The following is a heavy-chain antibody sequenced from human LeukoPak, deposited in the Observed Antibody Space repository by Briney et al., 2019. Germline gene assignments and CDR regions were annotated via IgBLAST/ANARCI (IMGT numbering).Heavy chain of an antibody. CDR3: ARSRMERGYDAFDI. CDR1: GYSISSGYY. D-gene: IGHD1-1*01. V-gene: IGHV4-38-2*02. Sequence: PSETLSLTCTVSGYSISSGYYCGWIRQPPGKGLEWIGSIYHSGSTYYNPSLKSRVTISVDTSKNQFSLKLSSVTAADTAVYYCARSRMERGYDAFDIWGQGTMVTVSS. CDR2: IYHSGST. J-gene: IGHJ3*02.